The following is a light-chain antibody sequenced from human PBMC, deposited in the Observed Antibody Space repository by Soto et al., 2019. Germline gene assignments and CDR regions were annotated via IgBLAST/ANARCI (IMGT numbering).Light chain of an antibody. CDR2: EVS. J-gene: IGLJ2*01. CDR3: SSYAGSINFVV. Sequence: QSALTQPPSASGSPGQSVTISCTGTSSDVGGYNYVSWYQQHPGTAPKVMIYEVSTRPSGVPDRFSGSKSGNTASLAVSGLQAEDEADYYCSSYAGSINFVVFGGGTKLTVL. V-gene: IGLV2-8*01. CDR1: SSDVGGYNY.